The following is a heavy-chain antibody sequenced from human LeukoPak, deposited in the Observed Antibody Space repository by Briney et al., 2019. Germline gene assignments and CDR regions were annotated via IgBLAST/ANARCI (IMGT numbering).Heavy chain of an antibody. J-gene: IGHJ5*02. CDR2: IGGSGSST. Sequence: PGGSLRLSCAAWGFTFSTYAMIGVRQAPGKGLEGVSGIGGSGSSTYSADSVKGRILISRDNSKNTLYLQMNGLRAEDTAVYYCAKARDFDFWSGYSNWFDPWGQGTLVTVSS. V-gene: IGHV3-23*01. CDR1: GFTFSTYA. D-gene: IGHD3-3*01. CDR3: AKARDFDFWSGYSNWFDP.